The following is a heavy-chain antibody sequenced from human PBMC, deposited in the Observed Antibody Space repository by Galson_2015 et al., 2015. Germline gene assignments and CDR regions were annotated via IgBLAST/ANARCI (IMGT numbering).Heavy chain of an antibody. CDR2: ITSRSSYI. Sequence: SLRLSCAASGSTFSNYNMNWVRQAPGKALEWVSCITSRSSYIYYADSVKGRFTISRDNVKNSLYLHMNSLRVEDTAVYYCARDPSAGTYQSNFDYWGQGTLVTVSS. J-gene: IGHJ4*02. CDR3: ARDPSAGTYQSNFDY. D-gene: IGHD6-13*01. V-gene: IGHV3-21*01. CDR1: GSTFSNYN.